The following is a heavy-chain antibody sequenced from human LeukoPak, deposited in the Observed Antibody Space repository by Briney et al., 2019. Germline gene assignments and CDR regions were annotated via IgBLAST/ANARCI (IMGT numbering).Heavy chain of an antibody. J-gene: IGHJ3*02. CDR1: GGTFSSYA. Sequence: SVKVSCKASGGTFSSYAISWVRQAPGQGVEWMGGIIPIFGTANYAQKFQGRVTITADESTSTAYMELSSLRSEDTAVYYCAREDKYCSSTSCQGGAFDIWGQGTMVTVSS. CDR2: IIPIFGTA. CDR3: AREDKYCSSTSCQGGAFDI. D-gene: IGHD2-2*01. V-gene: IGHV1-69*13.